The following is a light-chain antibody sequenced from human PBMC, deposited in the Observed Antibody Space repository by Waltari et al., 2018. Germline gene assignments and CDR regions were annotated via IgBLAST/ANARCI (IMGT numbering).Light chain of an antibody. Sequence: DIAMTQSPDSLPVSLGETATINCTSSQSVVYSFNNKDYIAWYQQKPGQPPKLLIYWASTRASGVPDRFSGSGSGTDFTLTISNLQAEDVAGYYCQQYDNTPYTFGQGTRLEIK. CDR3: QQYDNTPYT. CDR2: WAS. CDR1: QSVVYSFNNKDY. V-gene: IGKV4-1*01. J-gene: IGKJ2*01.